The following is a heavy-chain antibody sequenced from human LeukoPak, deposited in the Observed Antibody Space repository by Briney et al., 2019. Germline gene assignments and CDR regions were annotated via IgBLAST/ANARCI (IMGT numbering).Heavy chain of an antibody. D-gene: IGHD6-19*01. Sequence: APVKVSCKASGYTFTGYYMHWVRQAPGQGLEWMGWINPNSGGTNYAQKFQGRVTMTRDTSISTAYMELSRLRSDDTAVYYCARYSGGQWLDLDYWGQGTLVTVSS. CDR1: GYTFTGYY. V-gene: IGHV1-2*02. CDR2: INPNSGGT. CDR3: ARYSGGQWLDLDY. J-gene: IGHJ4*02.